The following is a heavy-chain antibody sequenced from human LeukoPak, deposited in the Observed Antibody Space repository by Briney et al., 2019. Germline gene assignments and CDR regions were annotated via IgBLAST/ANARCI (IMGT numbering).Heavy chain of an antibody. D-gene: IGHD2-15*01. J-gene: IGHJ6*02. CDR3: ARGGPSSAQRGGSCYGYYYYYYGMDV. CDR2: INHSGST. CDR1: GGSFSGYY. Sequence: SETLSLTCAVYGGSFSGYYWSWIRQPPGKGLEWIGEINHSGSTNYNPSLKSRVTISVDTSKNQLSLKLSSVTAADTAVYYCARGGPSSAQRGGSCYGYYYYYYGMDVWGQGTTVTVSS. V-gene: IGHV4-34*01.